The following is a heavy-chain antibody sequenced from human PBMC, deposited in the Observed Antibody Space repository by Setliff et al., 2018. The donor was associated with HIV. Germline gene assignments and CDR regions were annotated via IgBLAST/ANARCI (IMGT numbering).Heavy chain of an antibody. V-gene: IGHV3-11*01. CDR3: ARAQPFDP. CDR1: GFTFSSYS. J-gene: IGHJ5*02. CDR2: ISTSGSTI. Sequence: GGSLRLSCAASGFTFSSYSMNWVRQAPGRGLEWVSSISTSGSTIYYADSVKGRFTISRDNAKKALYLQMNSLRAEDTAVYYCARAQPFDPWGQGTLVTVSS. D-gene: IGHD6-13*01.